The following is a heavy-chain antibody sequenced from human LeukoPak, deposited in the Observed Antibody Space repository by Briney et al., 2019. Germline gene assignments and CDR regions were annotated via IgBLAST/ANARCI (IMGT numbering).Heavy chain of an antibody. CDR3: ARDYAITMIVVGHAVGDY. CDR1: GFTFSSYG. J-gene: IGHJ4*02. V-gene: IGHV3-33*08. Sequence: GGSLRLSCAASGFTFSSYGMHWVRQAPGKGLEWVAVIWYDGSNKYYADSVKGRFTISRDNSKNTLYLQMNSLRAEDTAVYYCARDYAITMIVVGHAVGDYWGQGTLVTVSS. D-gene: IGHD3-22*01. CDR2: IWYDGSNK.